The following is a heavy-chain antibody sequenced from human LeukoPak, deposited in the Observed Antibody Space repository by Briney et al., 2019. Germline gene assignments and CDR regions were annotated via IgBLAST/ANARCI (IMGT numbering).Heavy chain of an antibody. J-gene: IGHJ4*02. CDR2: IYYSVST. Sequence: SETLSLTCAVSGGSISSGGYSWSWIRQPPGKGLEWIGYIYYSVSTYYNPSLKSRVTISVDTSKKQFSLKLSSVTAADTAVYYCASVVTTKGYFDYWGQGTLVTVSS. V-gene: IGHV4-30-4*07. D-gene: IGHD3-22*01. CDR3: ASVVTTKGYFDY. CDR1: GGSISSGGYS.